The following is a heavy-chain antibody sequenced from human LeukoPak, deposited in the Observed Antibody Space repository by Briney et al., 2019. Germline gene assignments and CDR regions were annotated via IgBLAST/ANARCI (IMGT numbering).Heavy chain of an antibody. CDR2: ISSSSSTI. CDR3: ARGGCSGSYYCYFDY. Sequence: GGSLRLSCAASGFTFSTYAMSWVRQAPGKGLEWVSYISSSSSTIFYADSVKGRFTISRDDAENSLYLQMNSLRAEDTAVYYCARGGCSGSYYCYFDYWGQGTLVTVSS. J-gene: IGHJ4*02. D-gene: IGHD1-26*01. V-gene: IGHV3-48*04. CDR1: GFTFSTYA.